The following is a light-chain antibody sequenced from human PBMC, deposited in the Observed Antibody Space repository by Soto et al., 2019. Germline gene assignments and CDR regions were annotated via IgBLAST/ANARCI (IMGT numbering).Light chain of an antibody. CDR2: GAS. J-gene: IGKJ5*01. Sequence: EILMTQSPATLSVSPGERPTLSCRAIQNILSNLAWYQQKPGQAPRLLIYGASTRATGIPARFSGSGSGTHFTLTISRLEPGDFAVYYCQHFGGTTFTFGQGTRLEI. V-gene: IGKV3-15*01. CDR1: QNILSN. CDR3: QHFGGTTFT.